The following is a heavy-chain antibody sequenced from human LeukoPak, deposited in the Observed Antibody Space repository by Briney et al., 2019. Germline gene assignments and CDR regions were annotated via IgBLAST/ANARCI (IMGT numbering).Heavy chain of an antibody. D-gene: IGHD3-22*01. Sequence: GGSLRLSCAASGFTFSSYWMHWVRQAPGKGLVWVSRINSDGSTTTYADSVKGRFTISRDNAKNTLYLQMNSLRAEDTAVYFCARSERYCYDSSGYYAFDYWGQGTLVTVSS. CDR2: INSDGSTT. CDR1: GFTFSSYW. J-gene: IGHJ4*02. CDR3: ARSERYCYDSSGYYAFDY. V-gene: IGHV3-74*01.